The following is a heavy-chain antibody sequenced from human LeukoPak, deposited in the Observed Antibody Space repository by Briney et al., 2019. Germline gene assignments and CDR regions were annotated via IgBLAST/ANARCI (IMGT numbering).Heavy chain of an antibody. J-gene: IGHJ4*02. D-gene: IGHD5-12*01. CDR3: ARDNPRGYEDY. V-gene: IGHV4-31*03. CDR2: IYYSGST. Sequence: SQTLSLTCTVSGGSISSGGYYWSWIRQHPGKGLEWIGYIYYSGSTYYNPPLKSRITISVDTSKNQFSLKLSSVTAADTAVYYCARDNPRGYEDYWGQGTLVTVSS. CDR1: GGSISSGGYY.